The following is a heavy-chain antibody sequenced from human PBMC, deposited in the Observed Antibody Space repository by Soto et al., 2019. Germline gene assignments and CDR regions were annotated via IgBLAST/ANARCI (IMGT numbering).Heavy chain of an antibody. CDR2: IFPGDSDT. Sequence: PGESLKISCKAIGYTFTNYWIGWVRQTPGKGLEWMGIIFPGDSDTRYNPSFEGQVTVSADESISTAYLQWNTLMASDTAMYYCVRPNFGALTHFDFWGQGTLVTVSS. CDR1: GYTFTNYW. CDR3: VRPNFGALTHFDF. D-gene: IGHD3-16*01. V-gene: IGHV5-51*01. J-gene: IGHJ4*02.